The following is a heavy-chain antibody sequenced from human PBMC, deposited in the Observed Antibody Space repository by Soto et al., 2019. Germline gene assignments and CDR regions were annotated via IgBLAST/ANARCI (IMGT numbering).Heavy chain of an antibody. CDR3: STDGVTLGGVVPKDY. Sequence: EVQLVESGGGLVNPGGSRRLSCAASGITFHNAWMTRVRQAPGKGLEWVGRIKSKTDGGTTDYAAPVNGRFTISRDDSKNTLYLQMNSLKIEDTAVYYCSTDGVTLGGVVPKDYWGQGTLVTVSS. V-gene: IGHV3-15*01. J-gene: IGHJ4*02. CDR2: IKSKTDGGTT. D-gene: IGHD3-16*01. CDR1: GITFHNAW.